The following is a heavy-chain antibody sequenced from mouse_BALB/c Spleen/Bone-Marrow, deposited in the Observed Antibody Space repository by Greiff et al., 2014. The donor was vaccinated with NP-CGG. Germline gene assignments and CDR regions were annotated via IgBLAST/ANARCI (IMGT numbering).Heavy chain of an antibody. J-gene: IGHJ4*01. CDR1: GFTFSSYG. D-gene: IGHD2-12*01. CDR2: INSGGTNT. V-gene: IGHV5-6*02. CDR3: TRRGIYDERTAMDH. Sequence: EVKLVESGGDLVYPGGSLKLSCAASGFTFSSYGMSWVRQTPDTRLEWVATINSGGTNTYYPDSMKGRFTISRDNAKNTLYLQMSSLRSEDTAMYYCTRRGIYDERTAMDHWGRGTSVTVSS.